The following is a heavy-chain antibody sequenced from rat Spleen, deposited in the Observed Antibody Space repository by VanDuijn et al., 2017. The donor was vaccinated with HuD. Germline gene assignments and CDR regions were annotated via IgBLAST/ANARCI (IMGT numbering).Heavy chain of an antibody. CDR3: TRENYYTGDY. J-gene: IGHJ2*01. V-gene: IGHV5-46*01. CDR1: GFTFSSFA. D-gene: IGHD1-6*01. Sequence: EVQLVESGGGLVQPGRSMKLSCAASGFTFSSFAMAWVRQAPKKGLEWVATITSGGGGTYYPDSVKGRFTISRDNAKSTLYLQMDSLRSDDTATYYCTRENYYTGDYWGQGVMVTVSS. CDR2: ITSGGGGT.